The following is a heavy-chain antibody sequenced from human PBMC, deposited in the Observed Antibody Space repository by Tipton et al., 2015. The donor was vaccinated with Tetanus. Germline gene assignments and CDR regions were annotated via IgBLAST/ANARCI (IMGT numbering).Heavy chain of an antibody. Sequence: TLSLTCSLSGGSISNSEYYWAWIRQPPGKGLEWIGSVFDSGTRYYNPSLKSRVTISVDTSKNHFSLRLSSVTAAETAVYYCAEGGRFCSRHRCHEYYFDSWGRGTLVTVSS. CDR2: VFDSGTR. D-gene: IGHD2-2*01. J-gene: IGHJ4*02. CDR1: GGSISNSEYY. CDR3: AEGGRFCSRHRCHEYYFDS. V-gene: IGHV4-39*02.